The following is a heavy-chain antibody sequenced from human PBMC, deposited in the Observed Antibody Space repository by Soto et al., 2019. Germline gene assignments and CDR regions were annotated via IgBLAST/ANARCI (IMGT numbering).Heavy chain of an antibody. CDR2: ISSSSSTI. D-gene: IGHD2-2*01. Sequence: GGSLRLSCAASGFTFSSYSMNWVRQAPGKGLEWVSYISSSSSTIYYADSVKGRFTISRDNAKNSLYLQMNSLRDEDTAVYYCAREPLVPAVDNWFGPWGQGTLVTVSS. CDR3: AREPLVPAVDNWFGP. CDR1: GFTFSSYS. J-gene: IGHJ5*02. V-gene: IGHV3-48*02.